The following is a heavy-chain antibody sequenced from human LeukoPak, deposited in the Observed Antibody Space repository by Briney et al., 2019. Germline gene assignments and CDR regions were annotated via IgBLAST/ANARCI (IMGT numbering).Heavy chain of an antibody. V-gene: IGHV1-2*02. CDR2: INLNSGGT. D-gene: IGHD6-13*01. CDR3: ARDSAAAGGLSFDY. CDR1: GYTFIGYD. J-gene: IGHJ4*02. Sequence: ASVKVSCKASGYTFIGYDMHWVRQAPGQGLEWMGWINLNSGGTKYAQKFQGRVTMTRDTSITTAYMELSRLRSDDTAVYYCARDSAAAGGLSFDYWGQGTLATVSS.